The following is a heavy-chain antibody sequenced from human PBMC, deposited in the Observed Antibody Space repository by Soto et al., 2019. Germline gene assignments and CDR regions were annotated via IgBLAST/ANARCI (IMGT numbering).Heavy chain of an antibody. CDR3: ARDPPVYCISTSCYWDFHYYYYGMDV. J-gene: IGHJ6*02. V-gene: IGHV1-18*01. CDR1: GYTFTSYG. D-gene: IGHD2-2*01. CDR2: ISAYNGNT. Sequence: GASVKVSCKASGYTFTSYGISWVRQAPGQGLEWMGWISAYNGNTNYAQKLQGRVTMTTDTSTSTAYMELRSLRSDDTAVYYCARDPPVYCISTSCYWDFHYYYYGMDVWGQGTTVTVSS.